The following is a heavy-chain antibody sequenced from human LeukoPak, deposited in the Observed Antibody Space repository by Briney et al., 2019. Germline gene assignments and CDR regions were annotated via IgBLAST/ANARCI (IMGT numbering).Heavy chain of an antibody. Sequence: PGRSLRLSCAASGFTFSSYGMHWVRQAPGKGLEWVAVISYDGSNKYYADSVKGRFTISRDNSKNTLYLQMNSLRAEDTAVYYCAKVGPPSCDSSGYDYWGQGTLVTVSS. CDR3: AKVGPPSCDSSGYDY. CDR2: ISYDGSNK. J-gene: IGHJ4*02. CDR1: GFTFSSYG. V-gene: IGHV3-30*18. D-gene: IGHD3-22*01.